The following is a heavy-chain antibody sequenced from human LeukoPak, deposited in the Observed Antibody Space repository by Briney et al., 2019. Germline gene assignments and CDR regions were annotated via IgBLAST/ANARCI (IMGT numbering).Heavy chain of an antibody. CDR1: GYTFTGYY. Sequence: GASVKVSCKASGYTFTGYYMHWVRQAPGQGLEWMGWINPNSGGTNYAQKFQGRVTMTRDTSISTAYMELRSLRSDDTAVYYCARGGDSSGWYYYMDVWGKGTTVTVSS. J-gene: IGHJ6*03. CDR3: ARGGDSSGWYYYMDV. V-gene: IGHV1-2*02. CDR2: INPNSGGT. D-gene: IGHD6-19*01.